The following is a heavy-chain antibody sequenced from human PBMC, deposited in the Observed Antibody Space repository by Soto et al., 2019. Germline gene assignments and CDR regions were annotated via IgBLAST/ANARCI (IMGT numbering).Heavy chain of an antibody. J-gene: IGHJ6*02. CDR2: ISYDGSNK. D-gene: IGHD3-22*01. Sequence: GGSLRLSCAASGFNFSSYGMHWVRQAPGKGLEWVAVISYDGSNKYYADSVKGRFTISRDNSKNTLYLQMNSLRAEDTAVYYCAKDRYYYDSSGYRSYYYGMDVWGQGTTVTVSS. V-gene: IGHV3-30*18. CDR3: AKDRYYYDSSGYRSYYYGMDV. CDR1: GFNFSSYG.